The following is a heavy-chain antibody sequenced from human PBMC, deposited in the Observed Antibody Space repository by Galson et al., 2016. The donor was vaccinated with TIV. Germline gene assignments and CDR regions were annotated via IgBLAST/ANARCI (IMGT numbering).Heavy chain of an antibody. V-gene: IGHV3-23*01. D-gene: IGHD3-22*01. CDR3: TKVPSSGFSYYYGLDV. CDR2: ISGGGGST. J-gene: IGHJ6*02. Sequence: SLRLSCAASGFTFSIFAVTWVRQAPGMGLEWVSAISGGGGSTYYADSVKGRFTISRDNSKNTLFLQMNSLRAEDTAVYYCTKVPSSGFSYYYGLDVWGQGTMVTVSS. CDR1: GFTFSIFA.